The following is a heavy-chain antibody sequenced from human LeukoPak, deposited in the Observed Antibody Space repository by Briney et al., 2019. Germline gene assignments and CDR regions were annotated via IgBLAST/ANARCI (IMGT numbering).Heavy chain of an antibody. CDR2: IYYSGST. D-gene: IGHD6-13*01. CDR3: ARGSSSWPYYFDY. Sequence: PSETLSLTCTVSGGSISSYYWSWIRQPPGKGLEWIGYIYYSGSTNYNPSLKSRVTISVDTSKTQFSLRLSSVTAADTAVYYCARGSSSWPYYFDYWGQGTLVTVSS. V-gene: IGHV4-59*01. CDR1: GGSISSYY. J-gene: IGHJ4*02.